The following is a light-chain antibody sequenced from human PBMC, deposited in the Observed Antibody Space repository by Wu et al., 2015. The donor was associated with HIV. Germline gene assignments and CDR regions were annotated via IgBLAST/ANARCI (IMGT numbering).Light chain of an antibody. Sequence: AIRMTQSPSSLSASTGDRVTITCRASQSISTYLVWYQQKPGKAPKLLIYGASTLQTGVPSRFSGSGSGTDFTLTINCLQSEDFATYFCQQYYNYPVTFGQGTKVEV. CDR3: QQYYNYPVT. CDR2: GAS. V-gene: IGKV1-8*01. CDR1: QSISTY. J-gene: IGKJ1*01.